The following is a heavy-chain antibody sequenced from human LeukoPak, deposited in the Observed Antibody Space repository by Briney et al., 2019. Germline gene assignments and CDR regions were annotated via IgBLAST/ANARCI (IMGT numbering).Heavy chain of an antibody. D-gene: IGHD3-3*01. CDR2: IRYDGSTK. CDR1: GFTFSSYG. V-gene: IGHV3-30*02. Sequence: QVGGSLRLSCAASGFTFSSYGMHWVRQAPGKGLEWVAFIRYDGSTKFYVDSVKGRFTISRDNSKNTLFLQMNSLKTEDTALYYCTGYDFWSGFRSGDLWGRGTLVTVSS. J-gene: IGHJ2*01. CDR3: TGYDFWSGFRSGDL.